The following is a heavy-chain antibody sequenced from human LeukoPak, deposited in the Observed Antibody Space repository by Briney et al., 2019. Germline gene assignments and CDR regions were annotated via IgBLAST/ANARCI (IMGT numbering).Heavy chain of an antibody. D-gene: IGHD3-22*01. CDR3: ARDHDLYYDSSGYYGY. CDR1: EFSVGSNY. V-gene: IGHV3-66*01. J-gene: IGHJ4*02. CDR2: IYSGGST. Sequence: GGSLRLSCAASEFSVGSNYMTWVRQAPGKGLEWVSLIYSGGSTYYADSVKGRFTISRDNSKNTLYLQMNSLRAEDTAVYYCARDHDLYYDSSGYYGYWGQGTLVTVSS.